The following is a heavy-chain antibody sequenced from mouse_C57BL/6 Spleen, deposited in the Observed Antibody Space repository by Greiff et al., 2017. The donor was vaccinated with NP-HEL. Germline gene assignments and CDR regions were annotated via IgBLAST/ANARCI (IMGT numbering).Heavy chain of an antibody. Sequence: QVQLQQSGPELVKPGASVKISCKASGYSFTSYYIHWVKQRPGQGLEWIGWIYPGSGNTKYNEKFKGKATLTADTSSRTAYMQLSSLTSEDCAVYYCARWDTVVDYWGKGTTLTVSS. V-gene: IGHV1-66*01. CDR3: ARWDTVVDY. D-gene: IGHD1-1*01. CDR1: GYSFTSYY. CDR2: IYPGSGNT. J-gene: IGHJ2*01.